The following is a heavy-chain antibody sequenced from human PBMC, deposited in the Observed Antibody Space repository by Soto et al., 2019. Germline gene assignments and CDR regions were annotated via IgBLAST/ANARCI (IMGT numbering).Heavy chain of an antibody. V-gene: IGHV3-33*01. J-gene: IGHJ4*02. D-gene: IGHD3-10*01. CDR3: ARSPLWFGEFSAGFDY. CDR2: IWYDGSNK. CDR1: GFTFSSYG. Sequence: GGSLRLSCAASGFTFSSYGMHWVRQAPGKGLEWVAVIWYDGSNKYYADCVKGRFTISRDNSKNTLYLQMNSLRAEDTAVYYCARSPLWFGEFSAGFDYWGQGTLVTVSS.